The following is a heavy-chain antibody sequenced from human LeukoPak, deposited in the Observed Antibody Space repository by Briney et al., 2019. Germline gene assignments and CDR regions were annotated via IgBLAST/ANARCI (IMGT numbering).Heavy chain of an antibody. CDR3: AKTLIYSSGWFDA. J-gene: IGHJ5*02. V-gene: IGHV3-23*01. D-gene: IGHD6-19*01. CDR1: GFTFSSYA. CDR2: ITGSDDNT. Sequence: GGSLRLSCAASGFTFSSYAMSWVRQAPGKGLEWVSVITGSDDNTYYVDSVKGRFTISRDNSKNTLYLQMNSLRAEDTAVYYCAKTLIYSSGWFDAWGQGTLVTVSS.